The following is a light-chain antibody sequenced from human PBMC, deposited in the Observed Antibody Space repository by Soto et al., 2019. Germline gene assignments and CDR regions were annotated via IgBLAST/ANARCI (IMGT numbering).Light chain of an antibody. J-gene: IGKJ4*01. CDR1: QSVSSN. CDR3: QQCNNWPPLT. CDR2: GAS. Sequence: EIVMTQSPANLSVSPGERATLSCRASQSVSSNLAWYQQKPGQAPRLLIYGASTRATGIPARFSGSGSGTEFTLTISSLQSEDFAVYYCQQCNNWPPLTFGGGTKVEIK. V-gene: IGKV3-15*01.